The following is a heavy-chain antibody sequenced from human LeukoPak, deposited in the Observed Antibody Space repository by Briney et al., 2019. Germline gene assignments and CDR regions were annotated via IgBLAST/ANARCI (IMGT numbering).Heavy chain of an antibody. J-gene: IGHJ4*02. V-gene: IGHV5-10-1*01. CDR2: IDPSDSYT. CDR3: ARESFRGDPQKYFDY. CDR1: GYSFSSYW. D-gene: IGHD2-21*02. Sequence: GESLKISCKGSGYSFSSYWISWVRQMPGKGLEWMGRIDPSDSYTNYSPSFEGHVTTSADKSISAAYLQWSSLKASDTAMYYCARESFRGDPQKYFDYWGQGTLVTVSS.